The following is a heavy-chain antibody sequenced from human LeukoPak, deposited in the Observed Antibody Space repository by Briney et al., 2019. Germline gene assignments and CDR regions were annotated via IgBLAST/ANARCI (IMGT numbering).Heavy chain of an antibody. J-gene: IGHJ4*02. CDR2: IRYDASNE. CDR3: ARFDYWSGFYPLDH. D-gene: IGHD3-3*01. Sequence: GGSLRLSCAASGFTFSLYGMQWVRQAPGKGLQRVAFIRYDASNEYYVDSVKGRFTISRDNSENTLYLQMNSLRTEDTAVYYCARFDYWSGFYPLDHWGQGTLATVSS. V-gene: IGHV3-30*02. CDR1: GFTFSLYG.